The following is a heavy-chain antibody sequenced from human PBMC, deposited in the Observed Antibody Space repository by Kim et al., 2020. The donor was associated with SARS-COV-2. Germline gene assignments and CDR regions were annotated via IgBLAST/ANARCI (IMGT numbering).Heavy chain of an antibody. V-gene: IGHV3-30*18. J-gene: IGHJ4*02. CDR3: AKGGMSIHTDHDY. CDR1: GITFSSYG. Sequence: GGSLRLSCAASGITFSSYGMHWVRQAPGKGLEWVAVISHDGSNKYYADSVKGRFTISRDNSKNTLYLQMNSLRAEDTAVYYCAKGGMSIHTDHDYWGQGT. D-gene: IGHD2-2*02. CDR2: ISHDGSNK.